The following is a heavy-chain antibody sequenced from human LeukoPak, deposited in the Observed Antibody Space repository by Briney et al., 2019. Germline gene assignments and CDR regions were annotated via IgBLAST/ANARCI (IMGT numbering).Heavy chain of an antibody. V-gene: IGHV3-7*01. CDR3: AREGYCSSTSCRYYYYYGMDV. D-gene: IGHD2-2*01. Sequence: GGSLRLSCAAPGFTFSSYWMSWVRQAPGKGLEWVANIKQDGSEKYYVDSVKGRFTISRDNAKNSLYLQMNSLRAEDTAVYYCAREGYCSSTSCRYYYYYGMDVWGQGTTVTVSS. J-gene: IGHJ6*02. CDR2: IKQDGSEK. CDR1: GFTFSSYW.